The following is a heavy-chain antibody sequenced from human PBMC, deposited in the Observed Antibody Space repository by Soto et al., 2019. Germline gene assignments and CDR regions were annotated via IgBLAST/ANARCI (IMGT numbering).Heavy chain of an antibody. CDR1: GFTFSSYW. CDR3: ARESYRQYYYDSSASDAFDI. CDR2: INSDGSST. Sequence: GGSLRLSCAASGFTFSSYWMHWVRQAPGKGLVWVSRINSDGSSTSYADSVKGRFTISRDNAKNTLYLQMNSLRAEDTAVYYCARESYRQYYYDSSASDAFDIWGQGTMVTVSS. J-gene: IGHJ3*02. D-gene: IGHD3-22*01. V-gene: IGHV3-74*01.